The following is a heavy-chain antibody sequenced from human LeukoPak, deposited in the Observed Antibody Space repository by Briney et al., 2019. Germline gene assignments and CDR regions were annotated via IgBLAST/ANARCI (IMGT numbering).Heavy chain of an antibody. V-gene: IGHV1-69*01. Sequence: SVKVSCKASGGTFSSYAISWVRQAPGQGLEWMGGIIPIFGTANYAQKFQGRVTITADESTSTAYMELSSLRSEDTAVYYCASYRYDFWSGSDAFDIWGQGTMVTVSS. J-gene: IGHJ3*02. CDR2: IIPIFGTA. D-gene: IGHD3-3*01. CDR1: GGTFSSYA. CDR3: ASYRYDFWSGSDAFDI.